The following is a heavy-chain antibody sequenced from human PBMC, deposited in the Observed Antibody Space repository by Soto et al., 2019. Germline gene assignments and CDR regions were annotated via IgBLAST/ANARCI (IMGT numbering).Heavy chain of an antibody. V-gene: IGHV5-10-1*01. CDR1: GYSFPSYW. Sequence: PGESLKISCKGSGYSFPSYWISWVRQMPGKGLEWMGRIDPSDSYTNYSPSSQGHVTISADKSNSTAYLQWSSLKASDTAMYYCARSEGEWLQGPAGYWGQGTLVTVSS. CDR2: IDPSDSYT. D-gene: IGHD6-19*01. J-gene: IGHJ4*02. CDR3: ARSEGEWLQGPAGY.